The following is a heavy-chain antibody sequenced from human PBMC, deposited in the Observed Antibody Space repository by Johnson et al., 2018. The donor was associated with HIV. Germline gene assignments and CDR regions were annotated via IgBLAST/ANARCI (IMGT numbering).Heavy chain of an antibody. V-gene: IGHV3-30*04. Sequence: QVQLVESGGGLVQPGGSLRLSCAASGFTFSTYAMHWVRQAPGKGLEWVALISYDGSITYYADSVKGRFTISRDNSKNTLYLQMNSLRPEDTAVYFCARGKAFDIWGQGTMVTVSS. CDR1: GFTFSTYA. CDR3: ARGKAFDI. J-gene: IGHJ3*02. CDR2: ISYDGSIT.